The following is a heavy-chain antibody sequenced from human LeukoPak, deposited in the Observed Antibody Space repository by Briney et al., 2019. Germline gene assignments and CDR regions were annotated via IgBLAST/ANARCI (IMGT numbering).Heavy chain of an antibody. CDR1: GGSISSYY. Sequence: KSSETLSLTCTVSGGSISSYYWSWIRQPPGKGLEWIGYIYYSGSTNYNPSLKSRVTISVDTSKNQFSLKLSSVTAADTAVYYCARLGVYYYYGMDVWGQGTTVTVSS. CDR3: ARLGVYYYYGMDV. D-gene: IGHD3-16*01. V-gene: IGHV4-59*08. CDR2: IYYSGST. J-gene: IGHJ6*02.